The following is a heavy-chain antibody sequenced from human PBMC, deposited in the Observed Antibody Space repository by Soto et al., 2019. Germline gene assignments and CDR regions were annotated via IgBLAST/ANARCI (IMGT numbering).Heavy chain of an antibody. CDR3: AKPDETAYDFWSGYYPDPYYYYGMDV. CDR2: ISYDGSNK. J-gene: IGHJ6*02. CDR1: GFTFSSYG. D-gene: IGHD3-3*01. Sequence: PGGSLRLSCAASGFTFSSYGMHWVRQAPGKGLEWVAVISYDGSNKYYADSVKGRFTISRDNSKNTLYLQMNSLRAEDTAVYYCAKPDETAYDFWSGYYPDPYYYYGMDVWGQGTTVTVSS. V-gene: IGHV3-30*18.